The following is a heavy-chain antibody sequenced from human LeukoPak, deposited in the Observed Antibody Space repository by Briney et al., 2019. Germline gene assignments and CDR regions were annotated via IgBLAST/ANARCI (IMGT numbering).Heavy chain of an antibody. J-gene: IGHJ4*02. Sequence: PSETLSLTCTVSGGSISSGGYYWSWIRQHPGNGLEWIGYIYYSGSTYYNPSLKSRVTISVDTSKNQFSLKLSSVTAADTAVYYCARALWFGELSSVLYYFDYWGQGTLVTVSS. V-gene: IGHV4-31*03. CDR1: GGSISSGGYY. D-gene: IGHD3-10*01. CDR3: ARALWFGELSSVLYYFDY. CDR2: IYYSGST.